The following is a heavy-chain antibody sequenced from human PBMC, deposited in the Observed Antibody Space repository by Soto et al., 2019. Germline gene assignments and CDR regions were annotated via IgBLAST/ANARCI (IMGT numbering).Heavy chain of an antibody. CDR2: ISATSNHI. CDR3: ARDSITIFGGGMDV. J-gene: IGHJ6*02. D-gene: IGHD3-3*01. CDR1: DFTFSTYS. Sequence: LRLSCVASDFTFSTYSMNWVRQAPGKGLEWVAYISATSNHIYYADSLKGRFTISRDNAKSSLYLHMNSLRAEDTAVYFCARDSITIFGGGMDVWGQGTTVTVSS. V-gene: IGHV3-21*01.